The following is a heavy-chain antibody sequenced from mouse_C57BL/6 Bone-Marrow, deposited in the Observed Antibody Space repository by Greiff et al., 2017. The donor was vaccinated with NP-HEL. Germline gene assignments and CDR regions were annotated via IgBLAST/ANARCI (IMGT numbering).Heavy chain of an antibody. J-gene: IGHJ4*01. CDR2: IHPNSGST. Sequence: QVQLQQPGAELVKPGASVKLSCKASGYTFTSYWMHWVKQRPGQGLEWIGMIHPNSGSTNYNEKFKSKATLTLDKSSSTDYMQLSSLTSEDSAVYYCARSGTTFMDYWGQGTSVTVSS. D-gene: IGHD5-5*01. CDR1: GYTFTSYW. CDR3: ARSGTTFMDY. V-gene: IGHV1-64*01.